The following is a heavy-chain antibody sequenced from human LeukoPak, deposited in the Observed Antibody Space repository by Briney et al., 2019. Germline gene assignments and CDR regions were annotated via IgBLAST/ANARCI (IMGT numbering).Heavy chain of an antibody. V-gene: IGHV1-69*06. CDR2: IIPIFGTA. J-gene: IGHJ2*01. CDR1: GGTFSSYA. Sequence: ASVKVSCKASGGTFSSYAISWVRQAHGQGLEWMGGIIPIFGTANYAQKFQGRVTITADKSTSTAYMELSSLRSEDTAVYYCARDRTGTSYWYFDLWGRGTLVTVSS. D-gene: IGHD1-1*01. CDR3: ARDRTGTSYWYFDL.